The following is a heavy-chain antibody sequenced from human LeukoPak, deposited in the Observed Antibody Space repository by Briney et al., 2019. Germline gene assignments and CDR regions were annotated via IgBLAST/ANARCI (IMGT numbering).Heavy chain of an antibody. Sequence: GGSLRLSCAASGFTFSSYGIHGVRQAPGKGLEWVAFIRYDGSSKYYADSVKGRFTISRDNSKNTLYLQMNSLRAEDTAVYYCAKDFVDTATATSGDYWGQGTLVTVSS. V-gene: IGHV3-30*02. CDR3: AKDFVDTATATSGDY. CDR2: IRYDGSSK. CDR1: GFTFSSYG. D-gene: IGHD5-18*01. J-gene: IGHJ4*02.